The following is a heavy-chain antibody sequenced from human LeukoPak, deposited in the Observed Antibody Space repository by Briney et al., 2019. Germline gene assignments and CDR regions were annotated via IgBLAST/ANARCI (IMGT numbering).Heavy chain of an antibody. CDR2: IYYSGTT. Sequence: SQTLSLTCTVSGGSISSSSYYWGWIRQPPGKGLEWIGSIYYSGTTYYNPSLQSRVTISVDTSTNQFSLKLTSVTAADTAVYYCATSSRGYSYAYDLWGRGTLVTVSS. CDR1: GGSISSSSYY. V-gene: IGHV4-39*07. D-gene: IGHD5-18*01. CDR3: ATSSRGYSYAYDL. J-gene: IGHJ2*01.